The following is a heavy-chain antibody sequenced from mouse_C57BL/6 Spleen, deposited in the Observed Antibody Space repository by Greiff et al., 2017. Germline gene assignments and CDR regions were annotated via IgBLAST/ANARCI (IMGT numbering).Heavy chain of an antibody. D-gene: IGHD3-2*02. J-gene: IGHJ1*03. CDR2: INYDGSST. CDR1: GFTFSDYY. V-gene: IGHV5-16*01. Sequence: EVKVVESEGGLVQPGSSMKLSCTASGFTFSDYYMAWVRQVPEKGLEWVANINYDGSSTYYLDSLKSRFIISRANAKNILYLQMSSLKSEDTATYYCARDQGTGRYFDVWGTGTTVTVSS. CDR3: ARDQGTGRYFDV.